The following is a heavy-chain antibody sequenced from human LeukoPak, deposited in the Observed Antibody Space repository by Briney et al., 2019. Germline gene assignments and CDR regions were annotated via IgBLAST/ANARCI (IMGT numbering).Heavy chain of an antibody. V-gene: IGHV4-38-2*01. CDR2: IYHSGSA. Sequence: SETLSLTCAVSGYSISSGYYWGWIRQPPGKGLEWIGSIYHSGSAYYNPSLKSRVTISVDTSKNQFSLKLSSVTAADTAVYYCARLVLMVYAIRELGKFDYWGQGTLVTVSS. CDR1: GYSISSGYY. J-gene: IGHJ4*02. CDR3: ARLVLMVYAIRELGKFDY. D-gene: IGHD2-8*01.